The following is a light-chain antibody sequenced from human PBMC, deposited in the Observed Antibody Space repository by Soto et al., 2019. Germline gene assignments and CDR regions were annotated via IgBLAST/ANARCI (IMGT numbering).Light chain of an antibody. CDR1: QSVRSTH. J-gene: IGKJ2*01. CDR2: GAS. V-gene: IGKV3-20*01. Sequence: EIVLTQSPGTLSLSPGERATLSCRASQSVRSTHLAWYQQKPGQAPRLLIYGASSRATGIPDRFSGSGSGTDVTLTISRLEPEDFAVYYCQQYGSSPYTFGQGTKVDIK. CDR3: QQYGSSPYT.